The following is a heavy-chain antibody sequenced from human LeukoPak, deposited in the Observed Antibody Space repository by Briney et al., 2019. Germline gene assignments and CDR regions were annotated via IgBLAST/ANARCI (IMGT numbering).Heavy chain of an antibody. CDR1: GYSISSGYY. J-gene: IGHJ4*01. CDR2: IYHSGST. V-gene: IGHV4-38-2*01. D-gene: IGHD2-15*01. CDR3: ARGVVVAATPVSPPFLDY. Sequence: SETLSLACAVSGYSISSGYYWGWIRQPPGKGLEWIGSIYHSGSTYYNPSLKSRVTISVDTSKNQFSLKLSSVTAADTAVYYCARGVVVAATPVSPPFLDYWGQGTLVTVSS.